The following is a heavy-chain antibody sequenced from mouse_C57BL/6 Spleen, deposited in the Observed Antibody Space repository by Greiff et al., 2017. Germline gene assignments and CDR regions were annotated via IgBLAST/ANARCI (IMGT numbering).Heavy chain of an antibody. J-gene: IGHJ3*01. CDR1: GYSITSGYY. D-gene: IGHD6-1*01. Sequence: EVKLMESGPGLVKPSQSLSLTCSVTGYSITSGYYWNWIRQFPGNKLEWMGYISYDGSNNYNPSLKNRISITRDTSKNQFFLKLNSVTTEDTATYYCARGGSYWGFAYWGQGTLVTVSA. V-gene: IGHV3-6*01. CDR2: ISYDGSN. CDR3: ARGGSYWGFAY.